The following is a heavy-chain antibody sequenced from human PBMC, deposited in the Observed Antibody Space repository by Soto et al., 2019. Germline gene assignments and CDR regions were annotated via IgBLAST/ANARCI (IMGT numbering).Heavy chain of an antibody. CDR1: GFTFSSYA. J-gene: IGHJ4*02. Sequence: GGSLRLSCAASGFTFSSYAMHWVRQAPGKGLEWVAVISYDGSNKYYADSVKGRFTISRDNSKNTLYLQMNSLRAEDTAVYYCARDGSGKGYDSSGYYEYYFDYWGQGTLVTVSS. CDR2: ISYDGSNK. D-gene: IGHD3-22*01. CDR3: ARDGSGKGYDSSGYYEYYFDY. V-gene: IGHV3-30*04.